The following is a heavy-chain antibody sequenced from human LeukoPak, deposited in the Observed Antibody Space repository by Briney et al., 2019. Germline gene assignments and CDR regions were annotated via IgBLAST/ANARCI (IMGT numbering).Heavy chain of an antibody. D-gene: IGHD1-1*01. V-gene: IGHV3-21*01. CDR3: TRVAQSGPTGWFDP. CDR2: ISSTGSYI. J-gene: IGHJ5*02. CDR1: GFNLASYM. Sequence: GGSLRLSCAASGFNLASYMLNWVRQAPGKGLERVSSISSTGSYIYYADSVKGRFTISRDNPGNVFYLQMDSLRAEDTAVYYCTRVAQSGPTGWFDPWGQGTLVTVSS.